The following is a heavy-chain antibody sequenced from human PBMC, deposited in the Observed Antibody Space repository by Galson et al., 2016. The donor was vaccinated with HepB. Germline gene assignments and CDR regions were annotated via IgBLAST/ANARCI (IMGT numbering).Heavy chain of an antibody. D-gene: IGHD2-15*01. J-gene: IGHJ6*03. V-gene: IGHV3-74*01. Sequence: SLRLSCAASGFTFTTYWMHWVRQAPGKGLVWVSRINLDGSTTTYADSVKGRFTISRDSAKNTLYLQMNSVRAEDTAVYYCARDHPRILHGRRYYYMDVWGKGTTVTVSS. CDR2: INLDGSTT. CDR1: GFTFTTYW. CDR3: ARDHPRILHGRRYYYMDV.